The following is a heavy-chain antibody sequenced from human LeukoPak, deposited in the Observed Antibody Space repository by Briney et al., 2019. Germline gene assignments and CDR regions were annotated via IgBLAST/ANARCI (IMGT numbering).Heavy chain of an antibody. J-gene: IGHJ4*02. D-gene: IGHD4-17*01. CDR1: GGSFSGYY. Sequence: SETLSLTCAVYGGSFSGYYWSWIRQPPGKGLEWIGEINHSRSTNYNPSLKSRVTISVDTSKNQFSLKLSSVTAADTAVYYCARGDYGALFYWGQGTLVTVSS. V-gene: IGHV4-34*01. CDR3: ARGDYGALFY. CDR2: INHSRST.